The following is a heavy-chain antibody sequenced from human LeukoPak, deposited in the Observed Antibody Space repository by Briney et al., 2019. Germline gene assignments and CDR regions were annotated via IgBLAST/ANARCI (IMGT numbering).Heavy chain of an antibody. J-gene: IGHJ5*01. Sequence: SETLSLTCTVSGGSISSYYWSWIRQPPGKGLEWIGYIYYSGGTNYNPSLKSRVTISVDTSKNQFSLKLSSVTAADTAVYFCARGRGREVLITTSRRSFWFDSWGQGTLVTVSS. CDR3: ARGRGREVLITTSRRSFWFDS. D-gene: IGHD3-22*01. CDR2: IYYSGGT. V-gene: IGHV4-59*12. CDR1: GGSISSYY.